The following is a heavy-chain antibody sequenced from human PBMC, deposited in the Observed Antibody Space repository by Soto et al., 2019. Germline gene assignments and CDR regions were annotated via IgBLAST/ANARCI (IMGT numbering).Heavy chain of an antibody. CDR3: ALRLGDPGRLYFDY. D-gene: IGHD3-16*01. CDR2: IYYSGST. Sequence: QVQLQESGPGLVKPSQTLSLTCTVSGGSISSGGYYCSWIRQHPGKGLEWIGYIYYSGSTYYNPSLQSRVSISVGTSKNQFSLKLSSVTAADTAVYYCALRLGDPGRLYFDYWGQGTLVTVSS. J-gene: IGHJ4*02. CDR1: GGSISSGGYY. V-gene: IGHV4-31*03.